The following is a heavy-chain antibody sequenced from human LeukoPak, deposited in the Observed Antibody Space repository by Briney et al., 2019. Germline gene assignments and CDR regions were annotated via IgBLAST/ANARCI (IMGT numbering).Heavy chain of an antibody. CDR1: GGSISSGSYY. CDR2: IYTSGST. D-gene: IGHD6-19*01. CDR3: ARHRGVYSSGWYTKWYYFDY. V-gene: IGHV4-61*02. Sequence: SETLSLTCTVSGGSISSGSYYWSWIRQPAGKGLEWIGRIYTSGSTNYNPSLKSRVTISVDTSKNQFSLKLSSVTAADTAVYYCARHRGVYSSGWYTKWYYFDYWGQGTLVTVSS. J-gene: IGHJ4*02.